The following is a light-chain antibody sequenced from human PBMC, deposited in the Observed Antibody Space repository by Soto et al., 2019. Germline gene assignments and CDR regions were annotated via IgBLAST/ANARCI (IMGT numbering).Light chain of an antibody. CDR2: EVT. V-gene: IGLV2-8*01. J-gene: IGLJ1*01. Sequence: QSALTQPPSASGSPGQSVTISCTGTSSDVGGYNYVSWYQQYPGKAPKLIIYEVTKRPSEVPDRFSGSKSGNRASLTVSGLQAEDVADYFWCSHAGDNTDVFRPGTKLTVL. CDR1: SSDVGGYNY. CDR3: CSHAGDNTDV.